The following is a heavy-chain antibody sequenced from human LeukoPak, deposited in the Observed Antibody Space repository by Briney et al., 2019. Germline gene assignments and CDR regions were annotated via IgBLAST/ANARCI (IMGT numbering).Heavy chain of an antibody. Sequence: GGSLRLSCAASGFTFSSYGMHWVRQAPGKGLEWVTFIRYDGSNKYYADSVKGRFTISRDNSKNTLYLQMNSLRAEDTAVYYCAKDGDYGSGIAYWGQGTLVTVSS. CDR2: IRYDGSNK. CDR3: AKDGDYGSGIAY. J-gene: IGHJ4*02. CDR1: GFTFSSYG. D-gene: IGHD3-10*01. V-gene: IGHV3-30*02.